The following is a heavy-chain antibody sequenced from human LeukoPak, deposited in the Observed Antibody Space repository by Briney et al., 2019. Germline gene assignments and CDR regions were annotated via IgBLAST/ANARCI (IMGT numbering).Heavy chain of an antibody. D-gene: IGHD5-24*01. CDR3: ARVSRQMDY. Sequence: PGRSLRLSCAASGFTLSSYGMHWVRQAPGKGLEWVAVIWYDGSNKYYADSVKGRFTISRDNSKNSLYLQMNSLRAEDTAVYYCARVSRQMDYWGQGTLVTVSS. CDR2: IWYDGSNK. J-gene: IGHJ4*02. CDR1: GFTLSSYG. V-gene: IGHV3-33*01.